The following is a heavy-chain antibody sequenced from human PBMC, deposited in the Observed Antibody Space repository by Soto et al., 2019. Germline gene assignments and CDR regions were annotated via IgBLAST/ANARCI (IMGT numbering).Heavy chain of an antibody. CDR1: GYSFTSTW. J-gene: IGHJ6*02. CDR3: ARQKNYGDQSNYYYGLDV. CDR2: IDPSDSYT. V-gene: IGHV5-10-1*01. D-gene: IGHD4-17*01. Sequence: RGESLKISCKGSGYSFTSTWISWVRQMPGKGLEWVGRIDPSDSYTRYSPSFQGHVTISADKSISTAFLQWSSLKASDTAMYFCARQKNYGDQSNYYYGLDVWGQGTTVTVSS.